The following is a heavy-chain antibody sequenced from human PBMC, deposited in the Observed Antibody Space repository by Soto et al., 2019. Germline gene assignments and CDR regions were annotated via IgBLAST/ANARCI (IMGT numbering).Heavy chain of an antibody. D-gene: IGHD5-18*01. J-gene: IGHJ6*02. Sequence: QVQLVQSGAEVKKPGASVKVSCKASGYTFTSYGISWVRQAPGQGLEWMGWISVDDGDTNYTQNLQGRVTISTDTPTSTAYMEMRSLRADDTAVYYCARDQVAKWAPGSAMVNYYYGMDAWGQGTTVTVSS. V-gene: IGHV1-18*04. CDR3: ARDQVAKWAPGSAMVNYYYGMDA. CDR1: GYTFTSYG. CDR2: ISVDDGDT.